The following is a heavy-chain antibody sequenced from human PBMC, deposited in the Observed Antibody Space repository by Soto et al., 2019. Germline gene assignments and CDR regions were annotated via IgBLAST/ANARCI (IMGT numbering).Heavy chain of an antibody. V-gene: IGHV1-69*01. CDR3: ASLSPLRESFDL. D-gene: IGHD4-17*01. CDR2: IIPMFGSA. CDR1: GGTFSTYA. Sequence: QVQLVQSGAEVKKPGSSVKVSCKASGGTFSTYALSWVRQAPGQGLEWLGGIIPMFGSANFAQKFQGRVAITADDSTSTAYMELKSLRSEDTAIYYCASLSPLRESFDLWGRGTLVTVSS. J-gene: IGHJ3*01.